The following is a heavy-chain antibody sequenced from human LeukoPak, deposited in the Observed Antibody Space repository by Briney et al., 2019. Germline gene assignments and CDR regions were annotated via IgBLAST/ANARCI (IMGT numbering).Heavy chain of an antibody. V-gene: IGHV4-38-2*01. CDR2: IHHSGST. D-gene: IGHD2-2*01. J-gene: IGHJ4*02. CDR3: ARRYCSSTSCYLDY. CDR1: GYSISSGHY. Sequence: SETLSLTCDVSGYSISSGHYWGWIRQPPGKGLEYIGSIHHSGSTYYNPSLKSRVTISVDTSIYQFSLKLSSVTAADTAVYYCARRYCSSTSCYLDYWGQGILVTVSS.